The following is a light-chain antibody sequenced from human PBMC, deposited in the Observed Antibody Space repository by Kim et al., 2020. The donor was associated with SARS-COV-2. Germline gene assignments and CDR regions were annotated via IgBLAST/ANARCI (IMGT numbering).Light chain of an antibody. CDR3: QQRSSWPLT. CDR1: QPIITY. J-gene: IGKJ4*01. Sequence: VSPGERDTLSYRASQPIITYLAWYQQKPGRAPRLLIYDASNRATGIPARFSGSGSGTDFTLTISSLEPEDFAVYYCQQRSSWPLTFGGGTKVDIK. CDR2: DAS. V-gene: IGKV3-11*01.